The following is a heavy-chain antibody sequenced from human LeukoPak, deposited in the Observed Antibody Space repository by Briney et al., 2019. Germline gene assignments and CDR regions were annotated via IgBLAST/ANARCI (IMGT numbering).Heavy chain of an antibody. D-gene: IGHD6-13*01. J-gene: IGHJ1*01. Sequence: PSETLSLTCTVSGGSISSYYWSWIRQPPGKGLEWIGYIYCSGSTNYNPSLKSRVTISVDMSKNQFSLKLSSVTAADTAVYYCARAVAAAGTQYFQHWGQGTLVTVSS. CDR3: ARAVAAAGTQYFQH. V-gene: IGHV4-59*01. CDR1: GGSISSYY. CDR2: IYCSGST.